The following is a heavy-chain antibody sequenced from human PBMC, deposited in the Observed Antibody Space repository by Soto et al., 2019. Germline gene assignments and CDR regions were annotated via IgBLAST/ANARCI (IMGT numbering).Heavy chain of an antibody. CDR1: GFTFSSFA. D-gene: IGHD5-18*01. V-gene: IGHV3-23*01. CDR3: AGPGYSSQDY. Sequence: GGSLRLSCAASGFTFSSFALSWVRQAPEKGLEWVSAISGSGDGTDYADSVKGRFTISRDNYKNTLYLQMNSLRAEDTDVYYCAGPGYSSQDYWGQGALVTVSS. CDR2: ISGSGDGT. J-gene: IGHJ4*02.